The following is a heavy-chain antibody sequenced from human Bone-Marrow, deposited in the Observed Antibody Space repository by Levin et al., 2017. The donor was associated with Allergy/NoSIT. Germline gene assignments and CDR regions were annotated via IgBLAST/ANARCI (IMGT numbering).Heavy chain of an antibody. CDR1: GGSVGSSFYY. CDR3: ARGHGWLDP. V-gene: IGHV4-61*01. Sequence: SPTLSLTCTVSGGSVGSSFYYWRWIRLPPGKAMEWIGYIYYNGNTDCNPSLKSRLTISIDTSKNQFSLILTSVTAADTALYYCARGHGWLDPWGQGTLVTVSS. CDR2: IYYNGNT. J-gene: IGHJ5*02.